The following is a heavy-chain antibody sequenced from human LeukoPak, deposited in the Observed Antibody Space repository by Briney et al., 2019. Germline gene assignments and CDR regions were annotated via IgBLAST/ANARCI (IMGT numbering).Heavy chain of an antibody. D-gene: IGHD4-17*01. CDR2: IYYSGST. V-gene: IGHV4-30-4*01. CDR1: GGSISSGDYY. CDR3: ARDTRGDYYFDY. Sequence: SQTLSLTCTVSGGSISSGDYYWTWIRQPPGKGLEWIGYIYYSGSTYYNPSLKCRITISVDTSKNQFSLKLSSVTAADTAVYYCARDTRGDYYFDYWGQGTLVTVSS. J-gene: IGHJ4*02.